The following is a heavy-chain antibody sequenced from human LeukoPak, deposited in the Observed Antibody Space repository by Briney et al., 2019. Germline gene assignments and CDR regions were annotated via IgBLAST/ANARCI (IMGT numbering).Heavy chain of an antibody. CDR1: GYSISSGYQ. D-gene: IGHD2-2*01. CDR2: IYHSGSA. V-gene: IGHV4-38-2*02. CDR3: ARDPRWLTPDCTSTSCYENYFDP. Sequence: SETLSLTCGVSGYSISSGYQWAWIRQSPGKGLEWIGSIYHSGSAHYNPSLKSRVTISVETSKYQFSLNMYSVTAADTAVYYCARDPRWLTPDCTSTSCYENYFDPWGQGTLATVSS. J-gene: IGHJ5*02.